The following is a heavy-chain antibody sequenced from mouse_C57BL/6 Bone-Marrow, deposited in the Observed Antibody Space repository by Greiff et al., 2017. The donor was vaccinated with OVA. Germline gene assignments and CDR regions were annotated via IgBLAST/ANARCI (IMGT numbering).Heavy chain of an antibody. V-gene: IGHV5-15*01. Sequence: EVQGVESGGGLVQPGGSLKLSCAASGFTFSDYGMAWVRQAPRKGPEWVAFISNLAYSIYYADNVTGRFTISRENAKNTLYLEMGSQRSENTAMYYCAKYYPDDWGQGTLVTVSA. D-gene: IGHD1-1*01. CDR1: GFTFSDYG. J-gene: IGHJ3*01. CDR3: AKYYPDD. CDR2: ISNLAYSI.